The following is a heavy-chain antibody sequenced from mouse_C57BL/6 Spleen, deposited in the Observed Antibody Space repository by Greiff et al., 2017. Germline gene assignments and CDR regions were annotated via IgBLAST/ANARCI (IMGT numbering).Heavy chain of an antibody. CDR2: IYPGNGST. V-gene: IGHV1-55*01. J-gene: IGHJ4*01. D-gene: IGHD2-4*01. Sequence: VQLQQPGAELVKPGASVKMSCKASGYTFTSYRITWVKQRPGKGLEWIGDIYPGNGSTNYNEKFKGKATLTVDTSSSTAYMQHSDLTSEDSAVYDCARRLYYDCDGDSMDYWGQGTSVTVSS. CDR3: ARRLYYDCDGDSMDY. CDR1: GYTFTSYR.